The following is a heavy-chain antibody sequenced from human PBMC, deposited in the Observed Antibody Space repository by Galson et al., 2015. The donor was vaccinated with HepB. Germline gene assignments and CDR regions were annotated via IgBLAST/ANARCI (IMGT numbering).Heavy chain of an antibody. Sequence: QAPGKGLEWVAVISYDGSNKYYADSVKGRFTISRDNSKNTLYLQMNSLRAEDTALYYCAKDPYLYSALAGTMAGFDYWGQGALVTASS. V-gene: IGHV3-30*18. CDR2: ISYDGSNK. CDR3: AKDPYLYSALAGTMAGFDY. D-gene: IGHD6-19*01. J-gene: IGHJ4*02.